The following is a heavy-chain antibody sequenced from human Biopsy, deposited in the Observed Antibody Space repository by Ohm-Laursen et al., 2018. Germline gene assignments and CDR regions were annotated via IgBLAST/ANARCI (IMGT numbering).Heavy chain of an antibody. CDR3: GNEVHGRDY. V-gene: IGHV4-34*08. CDR1: GKTFSDYQ. D-gene: IGHD2-15*01. Sequence: SETLSLTCAVFGKTFSDYQWSWIRQPPGKGLEWIGQINQAGTTNYNPSLKSRVSISADASKYEFSLRLTSVTAADTAVYLCGNEVHGRDYRGLGAQVTVSS. J-gene: IGHJ4*02. CDR2: INQAGTT.